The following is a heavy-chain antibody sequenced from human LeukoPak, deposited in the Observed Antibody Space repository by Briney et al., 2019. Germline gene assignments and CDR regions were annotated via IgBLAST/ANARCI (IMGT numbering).Heavy chain of an antibody. CDR3: ARDQWWQYIAVAITSYFDS. V-gene: IGHV3-7*01. Sequence: GGSLRLSCAASGFTFSSYWMHWVRQAPGKGLEWVANIKPDGSEKHYVDSVKGRFTISRDNAKNSLYLQMNSLRVEDTAVYYCARDQWWQYIAVAITSYFDSWGQGTLVTVSS. CDR1: GFTFSSYW. J-gene: IGHJ4*02. CDR2: IKPDGSEK. D-gene: IGHD6-19*01.